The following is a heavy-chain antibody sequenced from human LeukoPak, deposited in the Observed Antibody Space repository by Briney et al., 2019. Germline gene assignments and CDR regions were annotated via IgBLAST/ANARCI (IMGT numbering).Heavy chain of an antibody. V-gene: IGHV3-23*01. D-gene: IGHD6-19*01. CDR2: ITGSGGST. Sequence: GGSLRLSCAASGFTFSSYAMSWVRQAPGKGRGWVSGITGSGGSTYYADSVKGRFTISRDNSKNTLYLQMNSLRAEDTAVYYCANGGSIAVATPLDYWGQGTLVTVSS. CDR3: ANGGSIAVATPLDY. J-gene: IGHJ4*02. CDR1: GFTFSSYA.